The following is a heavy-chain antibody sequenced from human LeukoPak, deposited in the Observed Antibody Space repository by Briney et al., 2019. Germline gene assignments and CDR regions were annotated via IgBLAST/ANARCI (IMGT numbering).Heavy chain of an antibody. CDR1: GFTFSSYG. CDR3: AKDEGYSYGSLDY. V-gene: IGHV3-30*02. Sequence: GGSLGLSCAASGFTFSSYGMHWVRQAPGKGLEWVAFTRYDGSNKYYADSVKGRFTISRDNSKNTLYLQMNSLRAEDTAVYYCAKDEGYSYGSLDYWGQGTLVTVSS. CDR2: TRYDGSNK. J-gene: IGHJ4*02. D-gene: IGHD5-18*01.